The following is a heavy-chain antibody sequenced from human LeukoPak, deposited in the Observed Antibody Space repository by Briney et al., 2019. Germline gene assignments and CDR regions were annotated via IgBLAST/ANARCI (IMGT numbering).Heavy chain of an antibody. CDR3: ARAVVTWAFDI. Sequence: GGSLRLSCAASGFTFSSYAMHWVRQAPGKGLEYVSAISSDGGSTYYANSVKGRFTISRDNSNNTLYLQMGSLRAEDMAVYYCARAVVTWAFDIWGQGTKVTVSS. V-gene: IGHV3-64*01. CDR2: ISSDGGST. J-gene: IGHJ3*02. D-gene: IGHD2-21*02. CDR1: GFTFSSYA.